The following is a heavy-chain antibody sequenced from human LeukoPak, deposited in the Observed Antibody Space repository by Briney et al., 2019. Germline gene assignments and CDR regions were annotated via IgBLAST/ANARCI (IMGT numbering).Heavy chain of an antibody. CDR3: AREGSSGWDGEYYYYGMDV. V-gene: IGHV1-46*01. CDR2: INPSGGST. D-gene: IGHD6-19*01. CDR1: GYTFTSYY. Sequence: ASVKVSSKASGYTFTSYYMHWVRQAPGQGLEWMGIINPSGGSTSYAQKFQGRVTMTRDTSTSTVYMELSSLRSEDTAVYYCAREGSSGWDGEYYYYGMDVWGQGTTVTVSS. J-gene: IGHJ6*02.